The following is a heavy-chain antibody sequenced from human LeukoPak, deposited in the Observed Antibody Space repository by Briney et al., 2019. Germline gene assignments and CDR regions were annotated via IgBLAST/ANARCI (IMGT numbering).Heavy chain of an antibody. D-gene: IGHD3-22*01. CDR1: GFTFDTYT. J-gene: IGHJ4*02. V-gene: IGHV3-21*06. Sequence: PGGSLRLSCEASGFTFDTYTVNWVRQAPAKGLEWVSSIASDTTYMKYADSVKGRFTVSRGNAKNSVFLEMKSLRADDTAIYFCARDYYDSSASATFDYWGRGTLVTVSS. CDR3: ARDYYDSSASATFDY. CDR2: IASDTTYM.